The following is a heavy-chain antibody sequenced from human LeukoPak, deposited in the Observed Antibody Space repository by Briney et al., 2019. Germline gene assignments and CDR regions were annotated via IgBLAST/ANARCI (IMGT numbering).Heavy chain of an antibody. Sequence: GGSLRLSCAASGFSSSNFTMNWIRQAPGKGLEWVSSISSSSTYIYYADSVKGRFTISRDNAKNSLFLQMNSLRAEDTAVYYCARVGIVVVVAYAFDIWGQGTMVTVSS. CDR1: GFSSSNFT. V-gene: IGHV3-21*01. CDR3: ARVGIVVVVAYAFDI. D-gene: IGHD2-15*01. J-gene: IGHJ3*02. CDR2: ISSSSTYI.